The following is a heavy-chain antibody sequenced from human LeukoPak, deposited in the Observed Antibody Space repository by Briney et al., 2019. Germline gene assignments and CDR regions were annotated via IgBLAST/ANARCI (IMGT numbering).Heavy chain of an antibody. D-gene: IGHD3-10*01. CDR1: SGSISCNSYY. V-gene: IGHV4-39*01. Sequence: SETLSLTCTISSGSISCNSYYWGWIRQPPGEGLEWIGSIHYNGGTYYNPSLKSRVTISVDTAKNQFSLKLSSVTAADTAVYYCARQSTSGSYYRRGFGYWGQGTLVTVSS. J-gene: IGHJ4*02. CDR3: ARQSTSGSYYRRGFGY. CDR2: IHYNGGT.